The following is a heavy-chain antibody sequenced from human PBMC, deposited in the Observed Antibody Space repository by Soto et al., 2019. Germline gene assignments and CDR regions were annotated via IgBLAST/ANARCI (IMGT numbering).Heavy chain of an antibody. J-gene: IGHJ4*02. CDR3: ALTGRWIRPNDSFDS. CDR2: IYWDGDQ. V-gene: IGHV2-5*02. D-gene: IGHD5-18*01. Sequence: QITLKESGPMLVKPTQTLTLTCTYSGFSLTASGLGVGWIRQPPGKALQWLAFIYWDGDQRYSPSLRSRLTITQDSSKRPIVPTMTNIAPVDTATYFCALTGRWIRPNDSFDSLGQGTLVTVSS. CDR1: GFSLTASGLG.